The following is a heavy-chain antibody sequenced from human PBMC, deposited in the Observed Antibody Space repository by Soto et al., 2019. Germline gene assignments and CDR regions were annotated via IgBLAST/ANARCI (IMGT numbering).Heavy chain of an antibody. CDR1: GGSSSDYR. V-gene: IGHV4-59*01. CDR3: ARMRGLGEISPYSDS. CDR2: IYHSGRT. J-gene: IGHJ4*02. Sequence: PSETLSPTCSISGGSSSDYRWNWIRQPPGKGLEWIGYIYHSGRTNYNPSLNSRVTISLDTSAKQFPLRLRSVTAADTAVYYCARMRGLGEISPYSDSWGQGALVTVSS. D-gene: IGHD3-16*02.